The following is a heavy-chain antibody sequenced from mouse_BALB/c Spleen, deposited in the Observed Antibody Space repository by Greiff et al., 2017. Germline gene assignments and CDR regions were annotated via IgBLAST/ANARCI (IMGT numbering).Heavy chain of an antibody. V-gene: IGHV1-63*01. Sequence: VQLQQSGAELVRPGTSVKISCKASGYAFTNYWLGWVKQRPGHGLEWIGDIYPGSGNTYYNEKFKGKATLTADKSSSTAYMQLSSLTSEDSAVYFCARATYYAMDYWGQGTSVTVSS. CDR3: ARATYYAMDY. CDR2: IYPGSGNT. CDR1: GYAFTNYW. D-gene: IGHD1-1*01. J-gene: IGHJ4*01.